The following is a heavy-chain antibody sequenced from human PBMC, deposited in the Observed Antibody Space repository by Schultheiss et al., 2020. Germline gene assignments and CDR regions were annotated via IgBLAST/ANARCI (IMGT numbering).Heavy chain of an antibody. CDR3: ASDNVDIVATMDY. V-gene: IGHV3-48*01. CDR1: GFTFSSYS. CDR2: ISSSGSTI. Sequence: GGSLRLSCAASGFTFSSYSMNWVRQAPGKGLEWVSSISSSGSTIYYADSVKGRFTISRDNSKNTLYLQMNSLRAEDTAVYYCASDNVDIVATMDYWGQGTLVNVSS. J-gene: IGHJ4*02. D-gene: IGHD5-12*01.